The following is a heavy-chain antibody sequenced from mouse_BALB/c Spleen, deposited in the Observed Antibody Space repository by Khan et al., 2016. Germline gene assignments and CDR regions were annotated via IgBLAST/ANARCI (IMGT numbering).Heavy chain of an antibody. D-gene: IGHD2-1*01. V-gene: IGHV5-6-5*01. CDR1: GFTFSSYA. CDR2: ISSGGST. J-gene: IGHJ2*01. Sequence: ELVESGGGLVKPGGSLKLSCAASGFTFSSYAMSWVRQTPEKRLEWVASISSGGSTYYPDSVKGRFTISRDNARNILNLQMSSLRSEYTAMYYCAREDYGNYGDYFDYWGQGTTLTVSS. CDR3: AREDYGNYGDYFDY.